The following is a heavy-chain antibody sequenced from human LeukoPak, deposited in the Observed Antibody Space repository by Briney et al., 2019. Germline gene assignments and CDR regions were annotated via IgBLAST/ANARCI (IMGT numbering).Heavy chain of an antibody. Sequence: ASVKVSFTASGYTFTSYGISWVRQAPGQGLEWMGWISAYNGNTNYAQKLQGRVTMTTDTSTSTAYMELRSLRSDDTAVYYCARDQLWLIRLDYWGQGTLVTVSS. CDR1: GYTFTSYG. V-gene: IGHV1-18*01. CDR3: ARDQLWLIRLDY. CDR2: ISAYNGNT. D-gene: IGHD5-18*01. J-gene: IGHJ4*02.